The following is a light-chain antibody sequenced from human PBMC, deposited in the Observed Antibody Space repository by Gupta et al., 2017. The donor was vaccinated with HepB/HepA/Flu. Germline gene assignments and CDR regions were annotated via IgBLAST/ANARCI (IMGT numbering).Light chain of an antibody. CDR1: SSDVGGYNY. V-gene: IGLV2-14*03. Sequence: SALTQPAPVSGSPGRSITISCTGTSSDVGGYNYVSWYQQHPGKAPKLMIYDVSDRPSGVSNRFSGSKSGNTASLTISGLQAEDEADYYCGSYTTSSTLVFGGGTKVTVL. CDR2: DVS. CDR3: GSYTTSSTLV. J-gene: IGLJ2*01.